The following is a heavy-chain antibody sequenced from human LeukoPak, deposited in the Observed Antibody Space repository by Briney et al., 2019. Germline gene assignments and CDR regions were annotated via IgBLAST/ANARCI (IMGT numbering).Heavy chain of an antibody. CDR3: ARDQLVRGGYYYYGMDV. CDR2: IYHSEST. V-gene: IGHV4-38-2*01. CDR1: GYSISSGYY. J-gene: IGHJ6*04. D-gene: IGHD6-13*01. Sequence: SETLSLTCAVSGYSISSGYYWGWIRQPPGKGLEWIGSIYHSESTYYNPSLKSRVTISVDTSKNQFSLKLSSVTAADTAVYYCARDQLVRGGYYYYGMDVWGIGTTVTVSS.